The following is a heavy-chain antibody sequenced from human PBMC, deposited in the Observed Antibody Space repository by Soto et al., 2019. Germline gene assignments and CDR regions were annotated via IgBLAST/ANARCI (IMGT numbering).Heavy chain of an antibody. CDR3: AKGTRSGLYFYFDY. J-gene: IGHJ4*02. D-gene: IGHD6-19*01. CDR2: ISGTGGST. Sequence: EVQLLESGGGLVQPGGSLRLSCAASEFTFSDYAMGWVRQAPGKGLETVSFISGTGGSTDYADPVEGRFTIYRDNSKNTLYLQMNSLRAEDTAIYYCAKGTRSGLYFYFDYWGQGTLVTVSS. CDR1: EFTFSDYA. V-gene: IGHV3-23*01.